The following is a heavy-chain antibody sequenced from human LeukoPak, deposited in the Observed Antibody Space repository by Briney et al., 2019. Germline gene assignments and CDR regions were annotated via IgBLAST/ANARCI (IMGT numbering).Heavy chain of an antibody. CDR3: AGESFAYSSGWYGGFDP. CDR2: IWYDGSNK. J-gene: IGHJ5*02. Sequence: PRRSLRLSCAASGFTFSSYGMHWVRQAPGKGLEWVAVIWYDGSNKYYADSVKGRFTISRDNSKNTLYLQMNSLRAEDTAVYYCAGESFAYSSGWYGGFDPWGQGTLVTVSS. D-gene: IGHD6-19*01. CDR1: GFTFSSYG. V-gene: IGHV3-33*01.